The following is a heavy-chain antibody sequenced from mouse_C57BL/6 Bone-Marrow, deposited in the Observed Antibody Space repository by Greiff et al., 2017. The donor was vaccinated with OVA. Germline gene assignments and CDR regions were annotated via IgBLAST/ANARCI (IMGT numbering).Heavy chain of an antibody. V-gene: IGHV1-50*01. Sequence: QVQLQQPGAELVKPGASVKLSCKASGYTFTSYWMQWVKQRPGQGLEWIGEIDPSDSYTNYNQKFKGKATLTVDPSSSTAYMQLSSLTSEDSAVYYCARDYGNLFFDVWGTGTTVTVSS. CDR3: ARDYGNLFFDV. CDR1: GYTFTSYW. CDR2: IDPSDSYT. J-gene: IGHJ1*03. D-gene: IGHD2-1*01.